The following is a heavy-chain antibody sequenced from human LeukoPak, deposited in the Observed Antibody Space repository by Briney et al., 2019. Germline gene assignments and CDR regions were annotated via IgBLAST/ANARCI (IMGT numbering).Heavy chain of an antibody. CDR1: GFTVSSNS. J-gene: IGHJ4*02. CDR3: ARDDFFGGGAGGDFDY. Sequence: PGGSLRLSCTVSGFTVSSNSMSWVRQAPGKGLEWVSFIYSDNTHYSDSVKGRFTISRDNAKNTLYLQMNSLRAEDTAMYYCARDDFFGGGAGGDFDYWGQGTLVTVSS. V-gene: IGHV3-53*01. D-gene: IGHD3-16*01. CDR2: IYSDNT.